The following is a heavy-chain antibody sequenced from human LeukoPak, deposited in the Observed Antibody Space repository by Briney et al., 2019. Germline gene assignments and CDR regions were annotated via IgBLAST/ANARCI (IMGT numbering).Heavy chain of an antibody. CDR3: ARAYCGGGSCYHSRGWFDP. J-gene: IGHJ5*02. D-gene: IGHD2-15*01. Sequence: SETLSLTCTVSGGSISNTSYYWGWIRQPPGKGLEWIGCMYSSGSTYYTPSLKSRVTISGDTSKNQFSLKLSSVTAADTAVYYCARAYCGGGSCYHSRGWFDPWGQGTLVTVSS. CDR1: GGSISNTSYY. CDR2: MYSSGST. V-gene: IGHV4-39*07.